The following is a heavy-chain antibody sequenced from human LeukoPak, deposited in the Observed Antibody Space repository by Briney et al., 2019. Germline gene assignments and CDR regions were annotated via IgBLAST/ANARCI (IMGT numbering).Heavy chain of an antibody. J-gene: IGHJ4*02. CDR3: AKRVATVTNGRYFDY. D-gene: IGHD4-17*01. Sequence: GGSLRLSCAASGFTVSSNYMSWVRQAPGKGLEWVSAIYSGGSTYYADSVKGRFTISRDNAKNSLYLQMDSLRVEDTAVYYCAKRVATVTNGRYFDYWGQGTLVTVSS. CDR1: GFTVSSNY. CDR2: IYSGGST. V-gene: IGHV3-53*01.